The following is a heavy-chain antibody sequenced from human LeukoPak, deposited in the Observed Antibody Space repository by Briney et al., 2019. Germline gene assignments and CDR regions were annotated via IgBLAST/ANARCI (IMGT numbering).Heavy chain of an antibody. J-gene: IGHJ4*02. D-gene: IGHD3-16*02. CDR1: GYTFTGYY. Sequence: GASVKVSRKASGYTFTGYYMHWVRQAPGQGLEWMGWINPNSGGTNYAQKFQGRVTMTRDTSISTAYMELSRLRSDDTAVYYCARVSYDYVWGSYPPKSRFDYWGQGTLVTVSS. CDR2: INPNSGGT. V-gene: IGHV1-2*02. CDR3: ARVSYDYVWGSYPPKSRFDY.